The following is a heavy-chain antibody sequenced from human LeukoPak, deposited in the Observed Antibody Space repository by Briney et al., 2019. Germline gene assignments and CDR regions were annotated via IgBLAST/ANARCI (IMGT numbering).Heavy chain of an antibody. CDR2: IRYDGSNK. V-gene: IGHV3-30*02. D-gene: IGHD4-11*01. CDR1: GFTFSSYG. CDR3: ANGLQYSRTLDY. J-gene: IGHJ4*02. Sequence: GGSLRLSCAASGFTFSSYGMHWVRQAPGKGLEWVAFIRYDGSNKYYADSVKGRFTISRDNSKNTLYLQMNSLRAEDTAVYYCANGLQYSRTLDYWGQGTLVIVSS.